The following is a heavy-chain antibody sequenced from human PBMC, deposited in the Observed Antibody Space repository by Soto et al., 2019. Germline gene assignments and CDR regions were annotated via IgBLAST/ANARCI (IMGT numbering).Heavy chain of an antibody. J-gene: IGHJ3*02. Sequence: WGSLRLSCAPAGFTFSSYSMKWVRQHPGKGLEGVSYISSSSSTIYYADSVKGGFTISRDNAKNSLYLQMNSLRDEDTAVYYCAKSYDIVGAFDIWGQGIMVTVSS. CDR2: ISSSSSTI. CDR3: AKSYDIVGAFDI. D-gene: IGHD1-26*01. CDR1: GFTFSSYS. V-gene: IGHV3-48*02.